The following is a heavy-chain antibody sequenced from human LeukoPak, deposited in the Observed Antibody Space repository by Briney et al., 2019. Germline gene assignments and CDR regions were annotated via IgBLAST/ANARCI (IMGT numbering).Heavy chain of an antibody. CDR2: IYYSGST. V-gene: IGHV4-59*12. CDR1: GGSISSYY. Sequence: SETLSLTCTVSGGSISSYYWSWIRQPPGKGLEWIGYIYYSGSTNYNPSLKSRVTISVDPSKNQFSLKLSSVTAADTAVYYCTSRGIQLSAGRNWFDPWGQGTLVTVSS. J-gene: IGHJ5*02. D-gene: IGHD5-18*01. CDR3: TSRGIQLSAGRNWFDP.